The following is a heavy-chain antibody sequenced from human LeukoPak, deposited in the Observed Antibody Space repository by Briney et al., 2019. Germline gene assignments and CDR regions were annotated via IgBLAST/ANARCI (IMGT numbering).Heavy chain of an antibody. V-gene: IGHV1-18*01. J-gene: IGHJ4*02. CDR2: ISAYNGDT. D-gene: IGHD6-19*01. Sequence: ASVKVSCKASGYTFTSYGISWVRQAPGQGLEWMGWISAYNGDTNYAQKFQGRVTMTTDTSTSKGYMELRSLRSDDTAVYYCARSSKQWLDRWGQGTLVTVSS. CDR3: ARSSKQWLDR. CDR1: GYTFTSYG.